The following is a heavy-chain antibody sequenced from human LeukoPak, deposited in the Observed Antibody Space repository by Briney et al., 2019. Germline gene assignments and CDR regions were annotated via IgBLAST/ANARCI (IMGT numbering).Heavy chain of an antibody. Sequence: SETLSLTCTVSGGSISSYYWSWIRQPPGKGLEWIGYIYYSGSTYYNPSLKSRVTISVDTSKNQFSLKLSSVTAADTAVYYCARGGYDWFDPWGQGTLVTVSS. CDR1: GGSISSYY. D-gene: IGHD5-18*01. J-gene: IGHJ5*02. CDR2: IYYSGST. CDR3: ARGGYDWFDP. V-gene: IGHV4-59*12.